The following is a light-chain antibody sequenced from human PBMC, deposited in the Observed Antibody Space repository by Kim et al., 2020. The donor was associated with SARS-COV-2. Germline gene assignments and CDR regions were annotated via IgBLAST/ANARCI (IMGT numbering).Light chain of an antibody. Sequence: QSALTQPPSASGSPGQSVTISCTGTSSDVGAYNYVSWYQQLPGKAPKLMIYEVTKRPSGVPDRFSGSKSGNTASLTVSELQAEDEADYYCSSYAGSNNLYVFGTGTKVTVL. CDR2: EVT. J-gene: IGLJ1*01. CDR1: SSDVGAYNY. V-gene: IGLV2-8*01. CDR3: SSYAGSNNLYV.